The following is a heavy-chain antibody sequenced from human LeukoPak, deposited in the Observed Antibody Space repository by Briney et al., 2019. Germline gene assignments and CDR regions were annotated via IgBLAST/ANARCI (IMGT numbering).Heavy chain of an antibody. CDR3: ARSYYDYVRGSYPYFDY. CDR2: IYTSGST. Sequence: SETLSLTCTVSGGSISSYYWSWIRQPAGKGLEWIGRIYTSGSTNYNPSLKSRVTMSVDTSKNQFSLKLSSVTAADTAVYYCARSYYDYVRGSYPYFDYWGQGTLVTVSS. D-gene: IGHD3-16*02. CDR1: GGSISSYY. V-gene: IGHV4-4*07. J-gene: IGHJ4*02.